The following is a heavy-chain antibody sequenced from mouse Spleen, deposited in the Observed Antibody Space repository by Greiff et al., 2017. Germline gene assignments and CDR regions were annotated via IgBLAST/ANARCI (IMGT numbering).Heavy chain of an antibody. D-gene: IGHD3-3*01. J-gene: IGHJ4*01. CDR2: ICSDGST. Sequence: VMLVESGPGLVAPSPTLSITCTISGFSFTSYGVHWVRQPPGKGLEWLVVICSDGSTTYNSALKSSLSISKDKSKSQVFIKVNSLQADDTAMYYCARQLGLRDYAMDYWGQGTSVTVSS. CDR3: ARQLGLRDYAMDY. V-gene: IGHV2-6-1*01. CDR1: GFSFTSYG.